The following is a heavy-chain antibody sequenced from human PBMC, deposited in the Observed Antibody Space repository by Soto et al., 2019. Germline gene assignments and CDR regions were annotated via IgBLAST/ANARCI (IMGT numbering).Heavy chain of an antibody. CDR2: ISSSSSYT. J-gene: IGHJ5*02. D-gene: IGHD6-13*01. Sequence: PGGSLRLSCAASGFTFSDYYMSWIRQAPGKGLEWVSYISSSSSYTNYADSVKGRFTISRDNAKNSLYLQMNSLRAEDTAVYYCASHSSRGEWFDPWGQGTLVTVSS. V-gene: IGHV3-11*06. CDR1: GFTFSDYY. CDR3: ASHSSRGEWFDP.